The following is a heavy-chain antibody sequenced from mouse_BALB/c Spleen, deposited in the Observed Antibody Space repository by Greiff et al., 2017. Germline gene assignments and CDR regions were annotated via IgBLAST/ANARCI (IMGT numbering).Heavy chain of an antibody. J-gene: IGHJ4*01. D-gene: IGHD3-1*01. CDR1: GYSFTGYY. V-gene: IGHV1-26*01. CDR2: INPYNGAT. CDR3: ASSARATAMDY. Sequence: VQLHQSGPELVKPGASVKISCKASGYSFTGYYMPWVKQSHVTSLEWIGRINPYNGATSYNQNFKDKASLTVDKSSSTAYMELHSLTSEDSAVYYCASSARATAMDYWGQGTSVTVSS.